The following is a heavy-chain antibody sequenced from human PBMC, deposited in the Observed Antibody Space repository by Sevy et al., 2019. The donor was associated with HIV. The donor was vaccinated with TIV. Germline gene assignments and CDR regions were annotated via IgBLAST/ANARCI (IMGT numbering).Heavy chain of an antibody. CDR1: VGTFSSYA. Sequence: SSVKVSCKASVGTFSSYAISWVRQAPGQGLEWMGGIIPIFGTANYAQKFQGRVTITADESTSTAYMELSSLRSEDTAVYYCAREAREKPGVRDIVVVVAALPSNWFDPWGQGTLVTVSS. CDR3: AREAREKPGVRDIVVVVAALPSNWFDP. D-gene: IGHD2-15*01. J-gene: IGHJ5*02. V-gene: IGHV1-69*13. CDR2: IIPIFGTA.